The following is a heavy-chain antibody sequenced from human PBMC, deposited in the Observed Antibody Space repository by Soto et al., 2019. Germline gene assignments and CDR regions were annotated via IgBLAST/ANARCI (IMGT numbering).Heavy chain of an antibody. V-gene: IGHV1-18*01. J-gene: IGHJ4*02. CDR2: MSPKTANT. Sequence: ASVKASCKASGYTFTNYDINWVRQTAGQGLEWMGWMSPKTANTGYAQKLQGRVTMTTDTSTSTAYMELRSLRSDDTAVYYCARDSPPPREWGQGTLVTVSS. CDR1: GYTFTNYD. CDR3: ARDSPPPRE.